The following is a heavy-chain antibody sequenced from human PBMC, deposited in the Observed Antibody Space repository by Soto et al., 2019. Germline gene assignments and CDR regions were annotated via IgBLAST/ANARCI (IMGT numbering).Heavy chain of an antibody. V-gene: IGHV3-11*01. CDR2: INNRGTTI. CDR1: GFIFSDYH. CDR3: ARVEYYDFLTGQYYFDY. J-gene: IGHJ4*02. D-gene: IGHD3-9*01. Sequence: GGSLRLSCAASGFIFSDYHVGWVRQAPGKGLEWVSHINNRGTTIYYEDSVKGRFTISRDNAKNSLFLQMNSLRAEDTALYYCARVEYYDFLTGQYYFDYWGQGTLVTVSS.